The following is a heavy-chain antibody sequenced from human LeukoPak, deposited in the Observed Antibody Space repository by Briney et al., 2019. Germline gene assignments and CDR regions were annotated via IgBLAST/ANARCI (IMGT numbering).Heavy chain of an antibody. J-gene: IGHJ4*02. D-gene: IGHD6-19*01. CDR3: AKGGAVAGGRSGY. V-gene: IGHV3-23*01. CDR2: ISASGGST. CDR1: GFTFSSYA. Sequence: GGSLRLSCAASGFTFSSYAMSWVRRAPGKGLEWVSAISASGGSTYYTDSVKGRFTISRDNSKNTLYLQMNSLRAEDTAVYYCAKGGAVAGGRSGYWGQGTLVTVSS.